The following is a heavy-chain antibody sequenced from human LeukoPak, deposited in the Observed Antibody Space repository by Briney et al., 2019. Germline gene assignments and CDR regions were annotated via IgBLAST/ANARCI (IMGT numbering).Heavy chain of an antibody. CDR3: ARDRALLGGNKGYAFDI. V-gene: IGHV4-39*07. J-gene: IGHJ3*02. CDR2: IYYSGST. CDR1: GGSISSSSYY. Sequence: SETLSLTCTVSGGSISSSSYYWGWIRQPPGKGLEWIGSIYYSGSTYYNPSLKSRVTISVDTSKNQFSLKLSSVTAAGTAVYYCARDRALLGGNKGYAFDIWGQGTMVTVFS. D-gene: IGHD2/OR15-2a*01.